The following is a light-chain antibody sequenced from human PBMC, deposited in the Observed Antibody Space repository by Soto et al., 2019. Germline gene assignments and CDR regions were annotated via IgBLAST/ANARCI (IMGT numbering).Light chain of an antibody. CDR3: LQAIGPPTT. Sequence: GLPLPSVSVSLAPGEIANLSCRVLQSDSYNHLAWYQQKPGQAPRLLIYGGSSRASGIPDRFSGSGSETDFTLTITRLEAEDSAVYFCLQAIGPPTTFGQGTRLEIK. J-gene: IGKJ5*01. V-gene: IGKV3-20*01. CDR2: GGS. CDR1: QSDSYNH.